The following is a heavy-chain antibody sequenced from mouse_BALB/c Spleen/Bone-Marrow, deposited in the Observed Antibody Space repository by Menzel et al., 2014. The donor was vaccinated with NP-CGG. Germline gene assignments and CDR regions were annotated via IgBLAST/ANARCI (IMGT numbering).Heavy chain of an antibody. J-gene: IGHJ3*01. CDR2: INPGSGGT. Sequence: VQLQESGAELVRPGTSVNVSRKASGYAFTNYLIEWVKQRPGQGLEWIGVINPGSGGTNYNEKFKGKAALTADKSSSTAYMQLSSLTSDDSAVYFCAREIITSFAYWGQGTLVTVSA. CDR3: AREIITSFAY. CDR1: GYAFTNYL. V-gene: IGHV1-54*01. D-gene: IGHD1-1*01.